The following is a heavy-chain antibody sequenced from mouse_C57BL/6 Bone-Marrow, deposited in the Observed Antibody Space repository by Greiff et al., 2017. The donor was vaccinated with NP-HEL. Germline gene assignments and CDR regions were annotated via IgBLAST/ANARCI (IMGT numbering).Heavy chain of an antibody. Sequence: VQLQQSGPVLVKPGASVKMSCKASGYTFTDYYMNWVKQSHGKSLEWIGVINPYNGGTSYNQKFKGKATLTVDKSSSTAYMELNSLTSEDSAVYYCAREGGVTNVVAKDSIDYWGQGTSLTVSS. D-gene: IGHD1-1*01. J-gene: IGHJ2*02. CDR2: INPYNGGT. CDR3: AREGGVTNVVAKDSIDY. V-gene: IGHV1-19*01. CDR1: GYTFTDYY.